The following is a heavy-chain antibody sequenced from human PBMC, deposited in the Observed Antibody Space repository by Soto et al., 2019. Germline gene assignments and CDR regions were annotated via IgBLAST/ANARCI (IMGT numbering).Heavy chain of an antibody. J-gene: IGHJ5*02. CDR1: GFTFSSYG. CDR3: ARDFGDILTGYYDAFDP. D-gene: IGHD3-9*01. Sequence: QVQLVESGGGVVQPGRSLRLSCAASGFTFSSYGIHWVRQAPGKGLEWVAVIWYDGSNKYYADSVKGRFTISRDNSKNTLYLQMNSLRAEDTAVYYCARDFGDILTGYYDAFDPWGQGTLVTVSS. V-gene: IGHV3-33*01. CDR2: IWYDGSNK.